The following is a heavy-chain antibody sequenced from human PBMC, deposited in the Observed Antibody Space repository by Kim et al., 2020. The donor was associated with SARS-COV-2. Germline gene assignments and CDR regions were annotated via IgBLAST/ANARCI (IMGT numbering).Heavy chain of an antibody. V-gene: IGHV3-13*05. J-gene: IGHJ2*01. CDR1: GFTFSNSD. D-gene: IGHD1-1*01. CDR3: AREGAEGGGWNDWYFDL. CDR2: IGTGGDP. Sequence: GGSLRLSCAASGFTFSNSDMHWVRQATGKGLEWVSAIGTGGDPYYPDSVKGRFTISRDNAKNSLYLQMNSLRAGDTAVYYCAREGAEGGGWNDWYFDLWGRGTLVTVSS.